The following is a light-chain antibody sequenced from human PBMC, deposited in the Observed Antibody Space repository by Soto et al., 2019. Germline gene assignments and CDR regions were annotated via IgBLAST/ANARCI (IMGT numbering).Light chain of an antibody. J-gene: IGKJ3*01. CDR3: QQYDNLPPFT. V-gene: IGKV1-33*01. Sequence: DIQMTQSPSSLSASVGARVSITCQASQDIRNYLNWYQQKPGRAPKLLIYGASNLETGVPSRFRGSGSGTDFTFTISSMQPEDISTYYCQQYDNLPPFTFGPGTKVDIK. CDR2: GAS. CDR1: QDIRNY.